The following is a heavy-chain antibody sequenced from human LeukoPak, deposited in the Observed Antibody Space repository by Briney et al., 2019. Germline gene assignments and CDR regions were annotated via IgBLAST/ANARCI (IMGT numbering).Heavy chain of an antibody. Sequence: ASVKVSCKASGYTFTSYYMHWVRQASGQGLEWMGIINPSGGSTSYAQKFQGRVTMTRDTSTSTVYMELSSLRSEDTAVYYCARKLTGGFLFDYWGQGTLVTVSS. D-gene: IGHD7-27*01. J-gene: IGHJ4*02. V-gene: IGHV1-46*03. CDR3: ARKLTGGFLFDY. CDR2: INPSGGST. CDR1: GYTFTSYY.